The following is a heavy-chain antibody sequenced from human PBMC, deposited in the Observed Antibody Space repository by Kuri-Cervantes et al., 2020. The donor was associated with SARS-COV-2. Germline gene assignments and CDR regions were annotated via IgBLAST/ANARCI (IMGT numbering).Heavy chain of an antibody. CDR2: MNPDTGNS. V-gene: IGHV1-8*02. Sequence: ASVKVSCKASGYTFSTYDINWVRQASGQGLEWMGWMNPDTGNSGHAQNFRGRVTMTRDTSTSTAYMELSSLRSEDSAIYYCARDSGDWNPDGLDLWGQGTLVTVSS. CDR3: ARDSGDWNPDGLDL. CDR1: GYTFSTYD. J-gene: IGHJ3*01. D-gene: IGHD1-1*01.